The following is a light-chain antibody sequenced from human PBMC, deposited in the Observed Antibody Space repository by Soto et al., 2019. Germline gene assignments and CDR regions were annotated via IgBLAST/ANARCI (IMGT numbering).Light chain of an antibody. CDR2: STN. V-gene: IGLV8-61*01. CDR3: ALYMGSGIWV. CDR1: SGSVSTGHY. Sequence: QTVVTQEPSFSVSPGMTVTLTCGLNSGSVSTGHYPGWFQQTPGQAPRTLIYSTNTRSSGVPDRFSGSILGNKAALTITGAQADDESDYYCALYMGSGIWVFGGGTKVTVL. J-gene: IGLJ3*02.